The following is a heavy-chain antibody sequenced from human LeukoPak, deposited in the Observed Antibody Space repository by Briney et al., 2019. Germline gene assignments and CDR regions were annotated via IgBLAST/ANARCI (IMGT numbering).Heavy chain of an antibody. J-gene: IGHJ4*02. CDR1: GFTFSRYG. CDR2: IYHSGST. Sequence: GTLRLSCEASGFTFSRYGMSWVRQAPGKGLEWIGEIYHSGSTNYNPSLKSRVTISVDKSKNQFSLKLSSVTAADTAVYYCANSIDFDYGDYYFDYWGQGTQVTVSS. CDR3: ANSIDFDYGDYYFDY. V-gene: IGHV4-4*02. D-gene: IGHD4-17*01.